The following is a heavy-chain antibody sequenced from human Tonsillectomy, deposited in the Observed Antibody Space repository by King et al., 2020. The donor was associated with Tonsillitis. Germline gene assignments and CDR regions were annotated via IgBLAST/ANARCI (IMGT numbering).Heavy chain of an antibody. CDR2: ISYDGSNK. D-gene: IGHD3-3*01. Sequence: VQLVQSGGGVVQPGRSLRLSCAASGFTFSSYAMHWVRQAPGKGLEWVAVISYDGSNKYYADSVKGRFTISRDNSKNTLYLQMNSLRAEDTAVYYCARDYHLTYYDFGSGYLDSWGQGTLVTVSS. V-gene: IGHV3-30*04. J-gene: IGHJ4*02. CDR3: ARDYHLTYYDFGSGYLDS. CDR1: GFTFSSYA.